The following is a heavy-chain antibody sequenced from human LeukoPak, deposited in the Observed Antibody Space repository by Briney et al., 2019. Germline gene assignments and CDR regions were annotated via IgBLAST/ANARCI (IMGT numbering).Heavy chain of an antibody. D-gene: IGHD6-13*01. CDR3: TTAHLQGGNGFIAAAAPDLTDAFGI. V-gene: IGHV3-23*01. CDR2: VRGSGDST. Sequence: GSLRLSCAAAGCPFDKYAMNWVRQAPGKGLEWVSGVRGSGDSTHYADSVKGRFTISRDNSKNTLYLQMNSLKTEDTAVYYCTTAHLQGGNGFIAAAAPDLTDAFGIWGQRTMVTLSS. J-gene: IGHJ3*02. CDR1: GCPFDKYA.